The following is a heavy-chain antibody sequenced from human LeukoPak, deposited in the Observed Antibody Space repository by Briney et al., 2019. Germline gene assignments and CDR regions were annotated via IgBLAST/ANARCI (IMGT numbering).Heavy chain of an antibody. CDR3: AKDCSGGSGYYYGMDV. J-gene: IGHJ6*02. D-gene: IGHD2-15*01. CDR1: GFTFSTYW. V-gene: IGHV3-23*01. Sequence: PGGSLRLSCAASGFTFSTYWMSWVRQAPGKGLEWVSAISGSGGSTYYADSVKGRFTISRDNSKNTLYLQMNSLRAEDTAVYYCAKDCSGGSGYYYGMDVWGQGTTVTVSS. CDR2: ISGSGGST.